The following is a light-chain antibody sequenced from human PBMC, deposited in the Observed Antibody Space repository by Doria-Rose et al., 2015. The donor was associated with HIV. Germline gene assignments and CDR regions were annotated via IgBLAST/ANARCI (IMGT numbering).Light chain of an antibody. CDR3: QQSFSTPRT. V-gene: IGKV1-39*01. CDR1: QNINRF. CDR2: AAS. J-gene: IGKJ1*01. Sequence: DIRMTQSPSSLSASVGDRVTITCRARQNINRFLHWYQQKPGKVPKVLIYAASSLQSGVPSRFSGSGSGTDFTLTISSLQPEGFATYYCQQSFSTPRTFGQGTKVEIK.